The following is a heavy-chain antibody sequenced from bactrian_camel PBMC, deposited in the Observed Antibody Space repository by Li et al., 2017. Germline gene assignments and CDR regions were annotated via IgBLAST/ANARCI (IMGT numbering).Heavy chain of an antibody. CDR3: VRDALWLARYESTNDWAY. Sequence: QLVWSGGDSVQAGWSLRLSCVASGNGAWRQCMGWFRQAPGKEREWVAAVDSDGGTYYSDSVKGRFTISLDNAKNTVYLQMNSRKPEDTAVHYCVRDALWLARYESTNDWAYWGQGTQVTVS. CDR1: GNGAWRQC. D-gene: IGHD1*01. CDR2: VDSDGGT. V-gene: IGHV3S55*01. J-gene: IGHJ4*01.